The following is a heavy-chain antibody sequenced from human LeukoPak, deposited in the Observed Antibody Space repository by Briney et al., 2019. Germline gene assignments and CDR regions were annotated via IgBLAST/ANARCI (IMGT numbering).Heavy chain of an antibody. CDR1: GGSFSGYY. CDR2: INHSGST. J-gene: IGHJ1*01. D-gene: IGHD6-19*01. Sequence: PSETRSLTCAVYGGSFSGYYWSWIRQTPGKGLEWIGEINHSGSTNYNPSLKSRVTISVDTSKNQFSLKLSSVTAADTAVYYCARAYSSGLHNRHFQHWGQGTLVTVSS. V-gene: IGHV4-34*01. CDR3: ARAYSSGLHNRHFQH.